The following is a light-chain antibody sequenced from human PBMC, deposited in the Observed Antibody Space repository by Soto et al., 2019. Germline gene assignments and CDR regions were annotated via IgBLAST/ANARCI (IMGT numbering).Light chain of an antibody. CDR1: QSISTY. Sequence: DIQMTQSPSSLSASVGDRVTITCRTSQSISTYLNWYQHKPGKAPKLLIYAASSLQSGVPSRFSGSGSGTDFTLTISSLQPEDFATYYCQQYETFSGTFGPGTKVDIK. CDR2: AAS. V-gene: IGKV1-39*01. CDR3: QQYETFSGT. J-gene: IGKJ1*01.